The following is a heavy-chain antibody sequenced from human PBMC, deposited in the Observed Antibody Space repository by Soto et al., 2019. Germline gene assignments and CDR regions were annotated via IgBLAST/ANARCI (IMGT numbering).Heavy chain of an antibody. D-gene: IGHD2-21*02. V-gene: IGHV1-2*02. Sequence: QVHLVQSGAEVKKPGASVKVSCKASENTFTDYYIFWVRQARGQGLEWMGWINPNTGGTGSAEKFRGRVTMTRDTSITTAYMDLRRLTSDDTAVYYCATTGGDMSYFDHRGHGTLLNFSS. CDR1: ENTFTDYY. CDR2: INPNTGGT. CDR3: ATTGGDMSYFDH. J-gene: IGHJ4*01.